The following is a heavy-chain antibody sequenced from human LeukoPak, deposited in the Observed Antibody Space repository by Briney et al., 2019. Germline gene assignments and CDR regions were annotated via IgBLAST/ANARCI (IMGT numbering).Heavy chain of an antibody. V-gene: IGHV3-7*03. CDR1: GFTFSSYW. CDR3: ARGGGLDV. J-gene: IGHJ6*02. D-gene: IGHD3-16*01. CDR2: MNHNGNVN. Sequence: PGGSLRLSCAASGFTFSSYWMNWARQAPGKGLEWVASMNHNGNVNYYVDSVKGRFTISRDNAKNSLYLQMSNLRAEDTAVYFCARGGGLDVWGQGATVTVSS.